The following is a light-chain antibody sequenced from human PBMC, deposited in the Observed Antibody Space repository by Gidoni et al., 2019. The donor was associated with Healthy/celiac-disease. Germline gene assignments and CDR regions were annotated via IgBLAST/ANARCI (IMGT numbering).Light chain of an antibody. Sequence: EIVLTQSPGTLSLSPGERATLSCRASQSVSNSYLAWYQQKPGQAPRLLIYGASSRAAGIPDRFSGSGSGTDFTLTISRLEPEDFAVYYCQKYGSSPLTFGQGTKVEIK. CDR2: GAS. V-gene: IGKV3-20*01. J-gene: IGKJ1*01. CDR1: QSVSNSY. CDR3: QKYGSSPLT.